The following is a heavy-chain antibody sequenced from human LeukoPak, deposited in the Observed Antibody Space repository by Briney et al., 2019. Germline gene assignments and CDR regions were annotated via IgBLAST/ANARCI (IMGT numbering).Heavy chain of an antibody. V-gene: IGHV1-8*01. D-gene: IGHD5-24*01. CDR2: MNPNSGNT. Sequence: ASVKVSCKASGYTFTSYDINWVRQATGQGLEWMGWMNPNSGNTGYAQKFRGRVTMTRNTSISTAYMELSSLRSEDTAVYYCARVKSKGRWLQFGYWGQGTLVTVSS. J-gene: IGHJ4*02. CDR3: ARVKSKGRWLQFGY. CDR1: GYTFTSYD.